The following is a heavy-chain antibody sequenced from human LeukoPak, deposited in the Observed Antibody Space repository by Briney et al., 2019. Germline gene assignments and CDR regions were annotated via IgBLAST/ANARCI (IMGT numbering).Heavy chain of an antibody. D-gene: IGHD5-12*01. CDR3: ARIRGYSGYESDY. CDR2: IYYSGST. CDR1: GGSISSSSYY. V-gene: IGHV4-39*01. Sequence: SETLSLTCTVSGGSISSSSYYWGWIRQPPGKGLEWIGSIYYSGSTYYNPSLKSRVTISVDTSKNQFSLKLSSVTAADTAVYHCARIRGYSGYESDYWGQGTLVTVSS. J-gene: IGHJ4*02.